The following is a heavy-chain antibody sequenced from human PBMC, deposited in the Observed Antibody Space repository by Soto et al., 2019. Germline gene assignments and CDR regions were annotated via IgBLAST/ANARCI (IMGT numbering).Heavy chain of an antibody. J-gene: IGHJ4*02. CDR2: INPNSGGT. CDR1: GYTVPGYY. V-gene: IGHV1-2*04. Sequence: QVPLVQSGAEVKKPGSSVKVSCKASGYTVPGYYMHWVRQAPGQGLDWMGWINPNSGGTNYAQKLQGWVTMTRDTSISTAYIELSRLRSDDTAVYYCARAIGHCSGGSCYGYWGQGTLVPVSS. CDR3: ARAIGHCSGGSCYGY. D-gene: IGHD2-15*01.